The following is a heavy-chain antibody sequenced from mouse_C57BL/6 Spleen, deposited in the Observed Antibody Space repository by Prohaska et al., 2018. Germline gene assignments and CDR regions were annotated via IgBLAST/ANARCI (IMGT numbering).Heavy chain of an antibody. CDR3: ARETGTPMDY. V-gene: IGHV4-1*01. CDR1: GIDFSRYW. CDR2: VNQDSSSI. J-gene: IGHJ4*01. D-gene: IGHD4-1*01. Sequence: EVKLLQSGGGLVQPGGSLKLSCAASGIDFSRYWMSRVRRAPGKGLEWIGEVNQDSSSINYAPSLKDKFIISRDNAKNTLYLQMSKVRSEDTALYYCARETGTPMDYWGQGTSVTVSS.